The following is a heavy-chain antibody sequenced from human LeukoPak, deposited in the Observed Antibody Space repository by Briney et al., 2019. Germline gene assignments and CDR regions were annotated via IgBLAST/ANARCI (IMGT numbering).Heavy chain of an antibody. Sequence: GGSLRLSCAASGFRFNTYWMSWVRQAPGKGLEWVANIKQDGNAKYYADSVDGRFTISRDNSKNPLYLQMTSLSAEDTAVYYCAKDDFRSHIVATGRGLLSYWGQGTLVTVSS. J-gene: IGHJ4*02. D-gene: IGHD5-12*01. CDR1: GFRFNTYW. CDR3: AKDDFRSHIVATGRGLLSY. V-gene: IGHV3-7*01. CDR2: IKQDGNAK.